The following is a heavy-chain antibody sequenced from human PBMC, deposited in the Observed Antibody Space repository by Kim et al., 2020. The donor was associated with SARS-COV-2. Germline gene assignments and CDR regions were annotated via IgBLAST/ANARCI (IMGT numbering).Heavy chain of an antibody. V-gene: IGHV1-18*01. CDR2: ISAYNGNT. D-gene: IGHD2-2*01. J-gene: IGHJ4*02. CDR1: GYTFTSYG. Sequence: ASVKVSCKASGYTFTSYGISWVRQAPGQGLEWMGWISAYNGNTNYAQKLQGRVTMTTDTSTSTAYMELRSLRSDDTAVYYCAREVGCSSTSCYFDYALDYWGQGTLVTVSS. CDR3: AREVGCSSTSCYFDYALDY.